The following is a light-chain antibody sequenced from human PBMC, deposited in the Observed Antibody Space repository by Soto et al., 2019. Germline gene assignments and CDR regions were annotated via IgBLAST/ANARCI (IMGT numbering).Light chain of an antibody. CDR2: DAS. Sequence: ILMTQSPPTLSLSPGERATLSCRASQSVSSSLAWYQQKPGKAPRLLIYDASTRATGIPARYSGSGSGTDFTLTISSLEPEDSAVYYCQQRANWPLTFGGGTKVDIK. CDR3: QQRANWPLT. CDR1: QSVSSS. V-gene: IGKV3-11*01. J-gene: IGKJ4*01.